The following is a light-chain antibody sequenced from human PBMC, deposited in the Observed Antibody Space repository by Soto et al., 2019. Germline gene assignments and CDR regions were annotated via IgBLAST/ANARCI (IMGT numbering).Light chain of an antibody. Sequence: QSVLTQPASVSGSPGQSITISCTGTSSDVGGYDYVSWYQQYPGKAPRLIIYEVSNRPSGVSNRFSGSKSGNTASLTVSGLRAEDEGDYFCSSFTGTSALILFGGGTQLTVL. J-gene: IGLJ2*01. CDR2: EVS. V-gene: IGLV2-14*01. CDR3: SSFTGTSALIL. CDR1: SSDVGGYDY.